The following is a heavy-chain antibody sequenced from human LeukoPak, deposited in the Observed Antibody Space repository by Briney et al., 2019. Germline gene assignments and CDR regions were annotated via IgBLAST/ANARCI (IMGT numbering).Heavy chain of an antibody. V-gene: IGHV3-21*05. CDR3: ARVRPGYYCDY. CDR2: ISKNSDDI. J-gene: IGHJ4*02. Sequence: GSLRLSCVASGFTFSIYSMNWVRQAPGKGLEWVSYISKNSDDIYNADSVRGRFTISRDNAKNSLYLQMNSLRAEDTAVYYCARVRPGYYCDYWGQGILVTVSS. CDR1: GFTFSIYS.